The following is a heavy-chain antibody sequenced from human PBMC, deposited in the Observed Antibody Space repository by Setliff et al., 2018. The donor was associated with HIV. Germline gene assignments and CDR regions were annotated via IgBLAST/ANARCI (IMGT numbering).Heavy chain of an antibody. D-gene: IGHD3-10*01. J-gene: IGHJ4*02. CDR1: GDSITSDAFY. Sequence: SETLSLTCTVSGDSITSDAFYWTWVRQPAGKGLEWIGHGYTNGGADYNSSLKSRVTRSMDAPKKQCSLKLTTVTAADTAVYYGASDRYYGSVSYYNYFDCWGQGTLVTVSS. CDR3: ASDRYYGSVSYYNYFDC. V-gene: IGHV4-61*09. CDR2: GYTNGGA.